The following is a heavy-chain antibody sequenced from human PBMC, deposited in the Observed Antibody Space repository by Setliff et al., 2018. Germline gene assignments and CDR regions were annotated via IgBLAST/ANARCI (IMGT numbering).Heavy chain of an antibody. D-gene: IGHD3-16*01. CDR1: GFAFSTYA. CDR3: AKGGTHESDY. CDR2: INQDGGGE. J-gene: IGHJ4*02. Sequence: GGSLRLSCAASGFAFSTYAMHWVRQAPDKGLEWVASINQDGGGESYVDSVKGRFTISRDNAKNSLYLQMNSLRVEDTAVYYCAKGGTHESDYWGQGTLVTVSS. V-gene: IGHV3-7*03.